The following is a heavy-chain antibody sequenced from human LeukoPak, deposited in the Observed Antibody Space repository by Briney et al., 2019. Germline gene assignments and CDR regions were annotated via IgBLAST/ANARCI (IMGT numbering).Heavy chain of an antibody. CDR2: ISGSGGST. Sequence: GGSLRLSCKASGFTFISYAMSWVRQAPGKGLEWVSAISGSGGSTYYADSVKGRFTISRDNSKTTLYLQMNRLSAEDTAIYYCAKGAYGSGSSPPGYWGQGTLVTVSS. CDR1: GFTFISYA. V-gene: IGHV3-23*01. CDR3: AKGAYGSGSSPPGY. D-gene: IGHD3-10*01. J-gene: IGHJ4*02.